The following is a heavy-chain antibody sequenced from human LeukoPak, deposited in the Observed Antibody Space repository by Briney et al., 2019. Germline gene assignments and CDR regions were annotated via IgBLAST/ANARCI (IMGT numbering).Heavy chain of an antibody. CDR1: GFAFCSFT. Sequence: PGGSLRLSCAASGFAFCSFTMTWVRHSPRKGLQWVSGLSGSGSSTYYADSVKGRFTISRDNSKNTLYLQMDSLRAEDTALYYCARTQTGALFDSGGQGTRVTVSS. V-gene: IGHV3-23*01. D-gene: IGHD1-14*01. J-gene: IGHJ4*02. CDR3: ARTQTGALFDS. CDR2: LSGSGSST.